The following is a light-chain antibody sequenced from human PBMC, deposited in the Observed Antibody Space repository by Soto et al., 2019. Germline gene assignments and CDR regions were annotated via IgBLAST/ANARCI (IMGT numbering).Light chain of an antibody. CDR3: GSWDGSLRAVV. J-gene: IGLJ2*01. V-gene: IGLV1-51*02. CDR1: SSNIGNNH. Sequence: QSVLTQPPSVSAAPGQKVTISCSGSSSNIGNNHVFWYQHLPRTAPKLLISENNKRPSGIPDRFSGSKSGTSATLGITGLQTGDEADYYCGSWDGSLRAVVFGGGTKLTVL. CDR2: ENN.